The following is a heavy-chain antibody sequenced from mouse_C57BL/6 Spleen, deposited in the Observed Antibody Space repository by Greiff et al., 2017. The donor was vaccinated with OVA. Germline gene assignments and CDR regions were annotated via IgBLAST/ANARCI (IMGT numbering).Heavy chain of an antibody. V-gene: IGHV1-63*01. D-gene: IGHD1-1*01. J-gene: IGHJ3*01. Sequence: QVQLKQSGAELVRPGTSVKMSCKASGYTFTNYWIGWAKQRPGHGLEWIGDIYPGGGYTNYNEKFKGKATLTADKSSSTAYMQFISLTSEDSAIYYCARSYYGSSSFAYWGQGTLVTVSA. CDR2: IYPGGGYT. CDR3: ARSYYGSSSFAY. CDR1: GYTFTNYW.